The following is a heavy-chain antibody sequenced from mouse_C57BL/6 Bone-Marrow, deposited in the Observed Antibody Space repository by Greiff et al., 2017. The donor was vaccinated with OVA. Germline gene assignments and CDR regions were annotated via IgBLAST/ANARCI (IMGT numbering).Heavy chain of an antibody. V-gene: IGHV1-39*01. CDR2: INPNYGTT. J-gene: IGHJ1*03. CDR3: ASSYYYGNWDWYFDV. CDR1: GYSFTDYN. Sequence: EVQLQESGPELVKPGASVKISCKASGYSFTDYNMNWVKQSNGKSLEWIGVINPNYGTTSYNQKFKGKATLTVDQSSSTAYMQLNSLTSEDSAVYYCASSYYYGNWDWYFDVWGTGTTVTVSS. D-gene: IGHD1-1*01.